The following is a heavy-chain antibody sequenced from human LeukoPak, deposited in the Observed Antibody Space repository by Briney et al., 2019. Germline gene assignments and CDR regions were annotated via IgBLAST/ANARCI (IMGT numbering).Heavy chain of an antibody. V-gene: IGHV4-34*01. D-gene: IGHD6-13*01. CDR2: INHSGST. CDR3: ARMYSSSWYYWFDP. J-gene: IGHJ5*02. CDR1: GGSFSGYY. Sequence: SETLSLTCAVYGGSFSGYYWSWIRQPPGKGLEWIGEINHSGSTNYNPSLKSRVTISVDTSKNQSSLKLSSVTAADTAVYYCARMYSSSWYYWFDPWGQGTLVTVPS.